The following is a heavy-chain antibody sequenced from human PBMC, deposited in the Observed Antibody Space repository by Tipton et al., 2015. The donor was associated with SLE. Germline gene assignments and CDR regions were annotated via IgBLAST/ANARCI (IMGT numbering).Heavy chain of an antibody. Sequence: SLRLSCAASGFTFSDHWMNWVRQAPGKGLEWVSGISWNSGSIGYADPVKGRFTISRDNAKNSLYLQMNSLRAEDTAVYYCARGSEHNLHWGQGTLVTVSS. J-gene: IGHJ4*02. CDR3: ARGSEHNLH. CDR1: GFTFSDHW. CDR2: ISWNSGSI. V-gene: IGHV3-9*01. D-gene: IGHD1-1*01.